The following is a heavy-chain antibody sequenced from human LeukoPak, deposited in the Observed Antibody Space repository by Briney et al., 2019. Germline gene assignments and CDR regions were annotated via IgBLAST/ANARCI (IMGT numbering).Heavy chain of an antibody. CDR2: ISSNGGST. D-gene: IGHD3-16*02. J-gene: IGHJ5*02. V-gene: IGHV3-64*01. Sequence: PGGSLRLSCAASGFTFSSYAMHWVRQAPGKGLEYVLAISSNGGSTYYANSVKGRFTISRDNSENTLYLQMGSLRAEDMAVYYCARDGLITFGGVIGRNWFDPWGQGTLVTVSS. CDR1: GFTFSSYA. CDR3: ARDGLITFGGVIGRNWFDP.